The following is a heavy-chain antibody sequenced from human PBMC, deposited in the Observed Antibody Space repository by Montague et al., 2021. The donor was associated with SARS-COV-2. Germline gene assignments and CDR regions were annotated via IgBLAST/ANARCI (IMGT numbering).Heavy chain of an antibody. V-gene: IGHV2-70*01. D-gene: IGHD4-17*01. CDR2: IDWDEDQ. CDR1: GFSLSTSGMC. Sequence: PALVKPTQTLTLTCTFSGFSLSTSGMCVSWIRQPPGKALEWLALIDWDEDQYYSTSLKTRLTISKDTSKNQVVLAMTNMDPIDTATYYCVRSYGDYRDSYFDYWGQGTLVTVSS. J-gene: IGHJ4*02. CDR3: VRSYGDYRDSYFDY.